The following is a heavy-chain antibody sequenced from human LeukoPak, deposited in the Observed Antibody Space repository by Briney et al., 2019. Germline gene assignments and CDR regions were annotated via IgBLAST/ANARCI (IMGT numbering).Heavy chain of an antibody. CDR2: IYSSGNT. CDR3: AREVPDTAMVPL. Sequence: SETLSLTCTVSGGSISGYYWSWIRQPPGKGLEWVGYIYSSGNTNYNPSLKSRVTISVDTSKNQSSLKMSSVTAADTAVYYCAREVPDTAMVPLWGQGTLVTVSS. J-gene: IGHJ4*02. V-gene: IGHV4-59*01. CDR1: GGSISGYY. D-gene: IGHD5-18*01.